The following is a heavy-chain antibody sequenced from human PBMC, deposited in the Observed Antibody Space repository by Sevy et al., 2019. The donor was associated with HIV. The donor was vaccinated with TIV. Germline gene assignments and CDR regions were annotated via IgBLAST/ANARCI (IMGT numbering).Heavy chain of an antibody. CDR3: ARGGDFNDRSAKRDFDY. V-gene: IGHV3-33*01. Sequence: GESLKISCAGSGFTFSNYGMHWVRQAPGKGLEWVAVIWNDGSNKYYADSVKGRFTISRDNSKNTLYLQMNSLRVEDTAVYFCARGGDFNDRSAKRDFDYWGQGTLVTVSS. CDR2: IWNDGSNK. J-gene: IGHJ4*02. CDR1: GFTFSNYG. D-gene: IGHD3-22*01.